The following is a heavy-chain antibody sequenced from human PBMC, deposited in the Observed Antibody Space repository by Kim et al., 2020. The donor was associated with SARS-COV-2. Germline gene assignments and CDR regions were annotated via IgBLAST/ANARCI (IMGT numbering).Heavy chain of an antibody. CDR1: GYTFTSYG. CDR3: ARDRRCCGGLEVLGWFDP. D-gene: IGHD3-10*01. V-gene: IGHV1-18*01. Sequence: ASVKVSCKASGYTFTSYGISWVRQAPGQGLEWMGWISAYNGNTNYAQKLQGRVTMTTDTSTSTAYMELRSLRSDDTAVYYCARDRRCCGGLEVLGWFDPWGQGTLVTVSS. CDR2: ISAYNGNT. J-gene: IGHJ5*02.